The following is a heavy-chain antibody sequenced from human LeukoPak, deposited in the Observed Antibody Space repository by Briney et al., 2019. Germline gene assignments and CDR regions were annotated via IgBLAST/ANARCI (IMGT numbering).Heavy chain of an antibody. D-gene: IGHD5-12*01. CDR1: GYTFTGYY. Sequence: GASVKVSCKASGYTFTGYYMHWVRQAPGQGLDWMGRINPNSGGTNYAQKFQGRVTMTRDTSISTAYMELSRLRSDDTAVYYCTRDRGYDYFFDYWGQGTLVTVSS. CDR3: TRDRGYDYFFDY. V-gene: IGHV1-2*06. CDR2: INPNSGGT. J-gene: IGHJ4*02.